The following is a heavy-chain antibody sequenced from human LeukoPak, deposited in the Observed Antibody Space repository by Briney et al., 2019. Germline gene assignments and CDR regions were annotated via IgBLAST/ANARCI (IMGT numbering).Heavy chain of an antibody. CDR1: GGSFSGYY. Sequence: SETLSLTCAVYGGSFSGYYWSWIRQPPGKGLEWIGEINLSGSTNYNPSLKSRVTISVDTSKNQFSLKLSSVTAADTAVYYCARSWRGYSYGDYYYYMDVWGKGTTVTISS. J-gene: IGHJ6*03. CDR2: INLSGST. D-gene: IGHD5-18*01. CDR3: ARSWRGYSYGDYYYYMDV. V-gene: IGHV4-34*01.